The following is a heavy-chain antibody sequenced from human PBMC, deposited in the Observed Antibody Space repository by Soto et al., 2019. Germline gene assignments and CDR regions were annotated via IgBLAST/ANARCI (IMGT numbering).Heavy chain of an antibody. D-gene: IGHD2-15*01. CDR2: ISYSGSS. V-gene: IGHV4-30-4*01. J-gene: IGHJ4*02. CDR1: GGSISSGNYY. CDR3: ATMGTPATGLYFFDY. Sequence: QVQLQESGPGLVKPSQTLSLTCTVSGGSISSGNYYWSWIRQPPGKGLEWIGFISYSGSSYYSTSLRSRVTISEDTSKSQFALNLSFVTAADTAVYYCATMGTPATGLYFFDYWGQGSLVTVSS.